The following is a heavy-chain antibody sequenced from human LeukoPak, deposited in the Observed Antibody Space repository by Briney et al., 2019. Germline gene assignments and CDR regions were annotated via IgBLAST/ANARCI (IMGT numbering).Heavy chain of an antibody. Sequence: PSETLSLTCTVPGGSISSSSYYWGWIRQPPGKGLEWIGSIYYSGSTYYNPSLKSRVTISVDTSKNQFSLKLSSVTAADTAVYYCARMSTYYYDSSGYYFAPNYYFDYWGQGTLVTVSS. CDR2: IYYSGST. CDR3: ARMSTYYYDSSGYYFAPNYYFDY. J-gene: IGHJ4*02. CDR1: GGSISSSSYY. D-gene: IGHD3-22*01. V-gene: IGHV4-39*01.